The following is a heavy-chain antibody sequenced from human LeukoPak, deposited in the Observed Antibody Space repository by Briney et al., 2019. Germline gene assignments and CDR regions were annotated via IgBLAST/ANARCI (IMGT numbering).Heavy chain of an antibody. Sequence: AASVKVSCKASGYTFTSYDINWVRQATGQGLEWMGWMNPNSGNTGYAQKFQGRVTITRNTSISTAYMELSSLRSEDTAVYYCAGSYNTYYAQDYWGQGALITVSS. CDR1: GYTFTSYD. V-gene: IGHV1-8*03. D-gene: IGHD1-14*01. CDR3: AGSYNTYYAQDY. CDR2: MNPNSGNT. J-gene: IGHJ4*02.